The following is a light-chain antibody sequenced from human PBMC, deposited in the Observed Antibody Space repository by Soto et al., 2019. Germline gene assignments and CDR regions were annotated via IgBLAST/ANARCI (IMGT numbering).Light chain of an antibody. V-gene: IGKV3-11*01. CDR1: QDVSSN. J-gene: IGKJ5*01. CDR2: DAS. Sequence: VGRLTAPTRSVYRKERDIRSCRASQDVSSNLAWYQQKPGQAPSLLIYDASNRATGIPARFSGSGSGTDFTLTISSLEPDDFAIYYCQQRSNWPITVGGGTRLEI. CDR3: QQRSNWPIT.